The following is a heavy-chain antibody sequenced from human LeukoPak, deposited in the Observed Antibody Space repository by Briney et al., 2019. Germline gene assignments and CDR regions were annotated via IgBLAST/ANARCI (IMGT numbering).Heavy chain of an antibody. CDR1: GFTFSSYA. D-gene: IGHD3-22*01. CDR3: ARWRTTYYYDSSGYLDY. J-gene: IGHJ4*02. Sequence: PGGSLRLSCAASGFTFSSYAMSWVRQAPGKGLEWVSAISGSGGSTYYADSVKGRFTIPRDNSKNTLYLQMNSLRAEDTAVYYCARWRTTYYYDSSGYLDYWGQGTLVTVSS. V-gene: IGHV3-23*01. CDR2: ISGSGGST.